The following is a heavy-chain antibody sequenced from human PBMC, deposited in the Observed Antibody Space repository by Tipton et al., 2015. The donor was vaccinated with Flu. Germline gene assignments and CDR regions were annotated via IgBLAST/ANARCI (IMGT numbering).Heavy chain of an antibody. CDR1: GGSFSGYY. V-gene: IGHV4-34*01. CDR2: NNHSGST. Sequence: TLSLTCAVYGGSFSGYYWSWIRQPPGKGLEWIGENNHSGSTNYNPSLKSRVTISVDTSKNQFSLKLSSVTAADTAVYYCARREGGSSWYVGYYYYGMDVWGQGTTVTVSS. CDR3: ARREGGSSWYVGYYYYGMDV. D-gene: IGHD6-13*01. J-gene: IGHJ6*02.